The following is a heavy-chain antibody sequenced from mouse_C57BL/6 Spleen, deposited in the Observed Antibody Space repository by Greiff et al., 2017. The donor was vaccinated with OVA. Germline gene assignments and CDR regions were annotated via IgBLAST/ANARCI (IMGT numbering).Heavy chain of an antibody. J-gene: IGHJ1*03. CDR1: GYTFTSYG. CDR2: IYPRSGNT. Sequence: QVQLQQSGAELARPGASVKLSCKAFGYTFTSYGISWVKQRTGQGLEWIGEIYPRSGNTYYNEKFKGKATLTADKSSSTAYMELRSLTSEDSAVYFCARWEDYYGSSYWYFDVWGTGTTVTVSS. V-gene: IGHV1-81*01. D-gene: IGHD1-1*01. CDR3: ARWEDYYGSSYWYFDV.